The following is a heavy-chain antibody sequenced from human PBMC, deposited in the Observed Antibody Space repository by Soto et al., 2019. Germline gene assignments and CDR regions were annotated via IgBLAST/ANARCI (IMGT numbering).Heavy chain of an antibody. J-gene: IGHJ5*02. D-gene: IGHD3-22*01. CDR3: ARRDRSGFSYWLDT. Sequence: SETLSLTCTVSGGSISSGGYYWSWIRQHPGKGLEWIGTIYFSGTTYYNPSLKSRVTISVDTPKSQFSLKLSSVTAADTAVYYCARRDRSGFSYWLDTWGQGTLVTVSS. CDR1: GGSISSGGYY. V-gene: IGHV4-31*03. CDR2: IYFSGTT.